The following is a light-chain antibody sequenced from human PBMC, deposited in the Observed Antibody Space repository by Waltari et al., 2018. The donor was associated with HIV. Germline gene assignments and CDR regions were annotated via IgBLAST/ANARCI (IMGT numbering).Light chain of an antibody. CDR2: GAS. Sequence: ELVMTQSPATLSVSPGDRATLSCRASQSVSGNLAWYQQKPGQAPRLLIFGASTRATGIPARFSGGGSGTDFTLSISGLQSEDFALYYCQQYNDWPRTFGQGTKVEIK. CDR1: QSVSGN. J-gene: IGKJ1*01. CDR3: QQYNDWPRT. V-gene: IGKV3-15*01.